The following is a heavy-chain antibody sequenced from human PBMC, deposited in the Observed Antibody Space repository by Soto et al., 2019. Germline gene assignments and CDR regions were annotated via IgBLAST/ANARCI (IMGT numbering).Heavy chain of an antibody. J-gene: IGHJ6*03. CDR2: INSDGSVS. Sequence: GGSLRLSCAASGFTFSNYWMYWVRQAPGKGLVWVSRINSDGSVSSYADSVKGRLTISRHNVKNTLYLQMDSLRAEDTAVYYCARGDCVGGTCYSLAGSFYYYMDVWGKGTTVTVSS. CDR1: GFTFSNYW. V-gene: IGHV3-74*01. D-gene: IGHD2-15*01. CDR3: ARGDCVGGTCYSLAGSFYYYMDV.